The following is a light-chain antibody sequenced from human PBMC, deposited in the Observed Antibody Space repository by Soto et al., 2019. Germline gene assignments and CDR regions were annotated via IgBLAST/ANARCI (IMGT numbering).Light chain of an antibody. Sequence: DIQMTQSPSSLSASVGDRVTITCQASQDINHFLNWYQQKPGKAPNVLIYDASNLETGVPSTFSGTGSGTHFTLTLHSLRPEDIATQYCQQYARLPYTFGQGTKLEIK. J-gene: IGKJ2*01. CDR3: QQYARLPYT. CDR1: QDINHF. CDR2: DAS. V-gene: IGKV1-33*01.